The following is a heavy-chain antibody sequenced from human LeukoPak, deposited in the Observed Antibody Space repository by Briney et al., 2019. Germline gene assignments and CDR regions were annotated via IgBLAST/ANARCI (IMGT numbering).Heavy chain of an antibody. CDR1: GFIFSNYV. D-gene: IGHD3-9*01. V-gene: IGHV3-64*01. J-gene: IGHJ4*02. Sequence: GGSLRLSCAASGFIFSNYVMYWVRQAPGKGLEYVSGISSNGGHTYYANSVKGRFTISRDNSNNKLYLQMGSLRAEDMAIYYCARDGGPAEDFDWTFDYWGQGTLVTVSS. CDR3: ARDGGPAEDFDWTFDY. CDR2: ISSNGGHT.